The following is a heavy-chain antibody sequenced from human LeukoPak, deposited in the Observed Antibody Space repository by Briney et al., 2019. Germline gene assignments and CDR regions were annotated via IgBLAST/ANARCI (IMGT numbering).Heavy chain of an antibody. CDR1: GGTFSSYA. D-gene: IGHD3-22*01. J-gene: IGHJ4*02. CDR3: AAGYYDSSGYYPLIDY. CDR2: IIPIFGTA. V-gene: IGHV1-69*05. Sequence: GASVKVSCKASGGTFSSYAISWVRQAPGQGLEWMGGIIPIFGTANYAQKFQGRVTITTDESTSTAYMELSSLRSEDTAVYYCAAGYYDSSGYYPLIDYWGQGTLVTVSS.